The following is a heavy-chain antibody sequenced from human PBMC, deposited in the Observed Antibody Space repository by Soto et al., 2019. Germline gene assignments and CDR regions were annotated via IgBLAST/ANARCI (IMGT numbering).Heavy chain of an antibody. Sequence: EVQLVESGGGLVQPGGSLRLSCAASGFTVSSNYMSWVRQAPGKGLEWVSVIYSGDSTYYADSVKGRFTISRDNSKNTPYLQMNSLTAEDTAVYYCARERRTHYGMDVWGQGTTVTVSS. V-gene: IGHV3-66*01. CDR1: GFTVSSNY. CDR3: ARERRTHYGMDV. J-gene: IGHJ6*02. CDR2: IYSGDST.